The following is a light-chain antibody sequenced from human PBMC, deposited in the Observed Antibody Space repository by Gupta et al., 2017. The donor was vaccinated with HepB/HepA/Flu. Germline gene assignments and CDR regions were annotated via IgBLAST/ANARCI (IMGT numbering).Light chain of an antibody. V-gene: IGLV3-19*01. CDR1: SLKSYY. CDR2: GKN. CDR3: NSRDSSGNRGV. J-gene: IGLJ3*02. Sequence: SSELTQDPAVSVALGQTVRITCQGDSLKSYYASWYQQKPGQAPILVIYGKNNRPSGIPDRFSGSSSGNTASLTITGAQAEDEADYYCNSRDSSGNRGVFGGGTKLTV.